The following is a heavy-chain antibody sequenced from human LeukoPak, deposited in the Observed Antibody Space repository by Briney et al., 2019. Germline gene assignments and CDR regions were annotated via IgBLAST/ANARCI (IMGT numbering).Heavy chain of an antibody. Sequence: GGSLRLSCAASGFTFSSYAMHWVRQAPGKGLEWVAVISYDGSNKYYADSVKGRFTISRDNSKNTLYLQMNSLRAEDTAVYYCARDGGPYDSSGYYWVDYWGQGTLVTVSS. CDR3: ARDGGPYDSSGYYWVDY. J-gene: IGHJ4*02. CDR2: ISYDGSNK. V-gene: IGHV3-30-3*01. CDR1: GFTFSSYA. D-gene: IGHD3-22*01.